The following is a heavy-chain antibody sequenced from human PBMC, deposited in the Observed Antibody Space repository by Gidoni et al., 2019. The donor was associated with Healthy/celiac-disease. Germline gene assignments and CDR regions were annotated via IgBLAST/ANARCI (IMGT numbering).Heavy chain of an antibody. CDR3: ARRGVATTYGMDV. Sequence: QVQLQESVPGLVKPSGTLSLTCAVSGGPISRSNWWSWVRQPPGQGLEWIGEIYHSGSTNYNPSLKSRVTISVDKSKNQFSLKLSSVTAADTAVYYCARRGVATTYGMDVWGQGTTVTVSS. CDR1: GGPISRSNW. CDR2: IYHSGST. J-gene: IGHJ6*02. V-gene: IGHV4-4*02. D-gene: IGHD5-12*01.